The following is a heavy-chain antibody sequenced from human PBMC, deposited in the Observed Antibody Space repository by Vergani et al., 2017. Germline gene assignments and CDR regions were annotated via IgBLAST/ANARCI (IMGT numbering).Heavy chain of an antibody. CDR3: TTKQYQLLWDSYYFDY. Sequence: EVQLVESGGGLVKPGGSLRLSCAASGFTFSKAWMSWVRGAPGKGLEWVGRMKSKSDGGTTDYAGPVKGRFTISRDDSKNTLYLQMNSLKTEDTAVYYGTTKQYQLLWDSYYFDYWGQGTLVTVSS. J-gene: IGHJ4*02. CDR1: GFTFSKAW. D-gene: IGHD2-2*01. CDR2: MKSKSDGGTT. V-gene: IGHV3-15*01.